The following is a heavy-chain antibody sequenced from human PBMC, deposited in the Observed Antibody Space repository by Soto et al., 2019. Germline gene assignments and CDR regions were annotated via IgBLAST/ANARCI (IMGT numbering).Heavy chain of an antibody. CDR1: GGTFNNYA. Sequence: QVQLVQSGAEVKRPESSMKVSCKPSGGTFNNYAINWVRQAPGQGLEWMGAIIPISGTTKYAQKFQGRVTITADKSTNTVYMDLSSLRSEDTAVYYCARWGGLSCSGAVCFKKPFDYWGQGTLVTVSS. V-gene: IGHV1-69*06. D-gene: IGHD2-8*02. CDR2: IIPISGTT. J-gene: IGHJ4*02. CDR3: ARWGGLSCSGAVCFKKPFDY.